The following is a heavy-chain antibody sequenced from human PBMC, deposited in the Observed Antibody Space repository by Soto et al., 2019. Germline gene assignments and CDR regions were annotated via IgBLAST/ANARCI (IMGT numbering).Heavy chain of an antibody. CDR1: GRSISSCSDY. Sequence: SDTLSLTCTLSGRSISSCSDYWGWIRQPPGKGLEWIGRIYYSGRTLYNPSLESRVTISVDTSKNQFSLKLTSVSDADTAVYYCSTPLFSGHDGMSFFHSWGQGILVTV. CDR3: STPLFSGHDGMSFFHS. D-gene: IGHD5-12*01. J-gene: IGHJ5*02. V-gene: IGHV4-39*01. CDR2: IYYSGRT.